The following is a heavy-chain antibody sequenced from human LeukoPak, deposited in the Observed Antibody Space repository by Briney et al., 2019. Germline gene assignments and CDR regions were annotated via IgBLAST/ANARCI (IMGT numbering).Heavy chain of an antibody. J-gene: IGHJ6*04. D-gene: IGHD3-10*02. CDR3: AELGITMIGGV. V-gene: IGHV3-48*03. CDR2: ISSSGSTI. CDR1: GFTFSSYE. Sequence: GGSLRVSCAASGFTFSSYEMNWVRQAPGKGLEWVSYISSSGSTIYYADSVKGRFTISRDNAKNSLYLQMNSLRAEDTAVYYCAELGITMIGGVWGKGTTVAISS.